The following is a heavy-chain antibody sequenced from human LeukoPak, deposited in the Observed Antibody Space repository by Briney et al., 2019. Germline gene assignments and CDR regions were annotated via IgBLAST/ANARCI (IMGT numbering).Heavy chain of an antibody. Sequence: PSETLSLTCTVSGGSISSYDWSWIRQHPGKGLEWIGYIYYSGSTNYNPSLKSRVTISVDTSKNQFSLKLSSVTAADTAVYYCARALWRGYSYGWVDYWGQGTLVTVSS. D-gene: IGHD5-18*01. J-gene: IGHJ4*02. CDR1: GGSISSYD. V-gene: IGHV4-59*01. CDR2: IYYSGST. CDR3: ARALWRGYSYGWVDY.